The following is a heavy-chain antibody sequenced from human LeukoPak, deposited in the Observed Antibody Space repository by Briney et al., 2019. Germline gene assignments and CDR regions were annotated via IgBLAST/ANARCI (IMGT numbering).Heavy chain of an antibody. CDR1: RFTFSSYA. J-gene: IGHJ6*02. CDR2: ISNSGGST. V-gene: IGHV3-23*01. CDR3: AKGRQTYYYYGMDV. Sequence: QSGGSLRLSCAASRFTFSSYAMSWVRQAPGKGLEWVSAISNSGGSTYYADSVKGRFTISRDNSKNTLSLQMNSLRAEDTAVHYCAKGRQTYYYYGMDVWGQGTTVTVSS.